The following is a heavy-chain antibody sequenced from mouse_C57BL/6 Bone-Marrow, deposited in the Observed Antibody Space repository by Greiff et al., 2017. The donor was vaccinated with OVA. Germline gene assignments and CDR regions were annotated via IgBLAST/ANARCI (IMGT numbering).Heavy chain of an antibody. J-gene: IGHJ2*01. CDR1: GYTFTSYW. CDR2: IDPSDSET. D-gene: IGHD2-1*01. Sequence: QVQLQQPGAELVRPGSSVKLSCKASGYTFTSYWMHWVKQRPIQGLEWIGNIDPSDSETHYNQKFKDKATLTVDKSSSTAYMQLSSLTSEDSAVYYCARTPFYYGNYFYFDYWGQGTTLTVSS. CDR3: ARTPFYYGNYFYFDY. V-gene: IGHV1-52*01.